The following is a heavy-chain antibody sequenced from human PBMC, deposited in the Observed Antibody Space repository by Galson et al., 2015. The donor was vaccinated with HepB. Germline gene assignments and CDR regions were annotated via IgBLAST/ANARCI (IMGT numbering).Heavy chain of an antibody. D-gene: IGHD3-22*01. CDR1: GFTVSSNY. Sequence: SLRLSCAASGFTVSSNYMSWVRQAPGKGLEWVSVIYSGGSTYYADSVKGRFTISRDNSKNTLYLQMNSLRAEDTAVYYCARDASAYYYDSSVMGYAFDIWGQGTMVTVSS. CDR3: ARDASAYYYDSSVMGYAFDI. J-gene: IGHJ3*02. CDR2: IYSGGST. V-gene: IGHV3-66*01.